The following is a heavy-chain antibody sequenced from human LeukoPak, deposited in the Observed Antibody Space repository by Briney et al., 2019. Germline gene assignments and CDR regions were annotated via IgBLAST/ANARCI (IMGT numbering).Heavy chain of an antibody. Sequence: PGGSLRLSCAVSGVTVSSNYMSWVRQAPGRGLEWVSVIYSAGSTYYADSVKGRFTISRDNSKNTLYLQMNSLRAEDTAVYYCARRYFDYWGQGTLVTVSS. CDR1: GVTVSSNY. CDR3: ARRYFDY. V-gene: IGHV3-66*01. CDR2: IYSAGST. J-gene: IGHJ4*02.